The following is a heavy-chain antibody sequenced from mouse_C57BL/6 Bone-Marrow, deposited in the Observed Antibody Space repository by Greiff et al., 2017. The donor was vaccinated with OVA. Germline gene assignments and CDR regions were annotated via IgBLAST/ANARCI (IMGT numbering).Heavy chain of an antibody. CDR1: GFTFSDYG. CDR2: ISSGSSTI. J-gene: IGHJ3*01. CDR3: ARSQFITTVGGFAY. Sequence: EVKVVESGGGLVKPGGSLKLSCAASGFTFSDYGMHWVRQAPEKGLEWVAYISSGSSTIYYAATVKGRFTISRDNAKNTLFLQMTSLRSEDTAMYYCARSQFITTVGGFAYWGQGTLVTVSA. D-gene: IGHD1-1*01. V-gene: IGHV5-17*01.